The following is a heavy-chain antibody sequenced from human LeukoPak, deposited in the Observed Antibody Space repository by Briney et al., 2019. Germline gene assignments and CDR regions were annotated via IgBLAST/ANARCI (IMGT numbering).Heavy chain of an antibody. V-gene: IGHV3-74*01. Sequence: GGSLRLSCAASGFTFSSYWMHWVRQAPGKGLVWGARINSDGSSTSYADSVKGRFTISRDNAKNTQYLQMNSLRAEDTAVYYCASPYSSGWPAPLGEWGQGTLVTVSS. CDR1: GFTFSSYW. J-gene: IGHJ4*02. CDR2: INSDGSST. D-gene: IGHD6-19*01. CDR3: ASPYSSGWPAPLGE.